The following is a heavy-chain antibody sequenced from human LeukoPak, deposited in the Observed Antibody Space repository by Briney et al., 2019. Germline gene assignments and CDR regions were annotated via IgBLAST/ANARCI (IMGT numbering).Heavy chain of an antibody. D-gene: IGHD1-7*01. J-gene: IGHJ4*02. CDR2: IHQSGNT. CDR1: GDSIGSRGYS. Sequence: PSQTLSLTCTVSGDSIGSRGYSWSWIRQPLGRGLEWIGYIHQSGNTYYNPSLASRVSISINMSNSQYSLKLHSVTAADTAMYYCARRVAGSGTSYFDLWGQGTPLTVSS. V-gene: IGHV4-30-2*01. CDR3: ARRVAGSGTSYFDL.